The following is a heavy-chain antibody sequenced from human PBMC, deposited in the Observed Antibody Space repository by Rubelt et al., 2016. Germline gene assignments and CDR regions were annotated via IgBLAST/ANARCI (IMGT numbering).Heavy chain of an antibody. D-gene: IGHD3-10*01. CDR3: ARDPYYYGSGSYGYPTSYYYYYGMDV. J-gene: IGHJ6*02. V-gene: IGHV4-39*07. CDR2: SGST. Sequence: SGSTYYNPSLKSRVTISVDTSKNQFSLKLSSVTAADTAVYYCARDPYYYGSGSYGYPTSYYYYYGMDVWGQGTTVTVSS.